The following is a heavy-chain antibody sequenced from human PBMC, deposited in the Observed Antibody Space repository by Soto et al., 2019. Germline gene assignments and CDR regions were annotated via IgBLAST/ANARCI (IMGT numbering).Heavy chain of an antibody. D-gene: IGHD2-2*03. V-gene: IGHV1-18*01. J-gene: IGHJ4*02. CDR3: ARVYGYGYGHFDF. Sequence: QVQLVQSGSEVREPGASVKVSCKTSGYIFTKHGISWVRQAPGQGLEWLGWISAHNGYTNYAENFQGRLTLTTNTSASTADMELRSLRSDDTAIYYCARVYGYGYGHFDFWGQGTLVTASS. CDR1: GYIFTKHG. CDR2: ISAHNGYT.